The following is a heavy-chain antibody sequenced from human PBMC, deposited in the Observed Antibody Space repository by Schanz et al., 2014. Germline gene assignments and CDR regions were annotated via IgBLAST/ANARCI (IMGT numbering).Heavy chain of an antibody. V-gene: IGHV3-48*01. Sequence: EVQLLESGGGLVQPGGSLRLSCAASGFGFSSYSMNWVRQAPGKGLEWVSYISSSSSTRYYAESVKGRFTISRDNSKNTLYLQMNSLRAEDTAVYYCAKGRFGELSAFDIWGQGTMVTVSS. D-gene: IGHD3-10*01. CDR2: ISSSSSTR. CDR3: AKGRFGELSAFDI. J-gene: IGHJ3*02. CDR1: GFGFSSYS.